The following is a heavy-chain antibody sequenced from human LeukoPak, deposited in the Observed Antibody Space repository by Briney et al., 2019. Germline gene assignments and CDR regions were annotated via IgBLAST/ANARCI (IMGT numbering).Heavy chain of an antibody. J-gene: IGHJ4*02. V-gene: IGHV3-30*18. CDR3: AKDDYYDTSGYRD. D-gene: IGHD3-22*01. CDR1: GFTFSSYG. Sequence: PGGSLRLSCAASGFTFSSYGMHWVRQAPGKGLEWVAVISYDVGKKYYADFVKGRFTFSRDNSKNTLYLQMNSLRAEDAAVYYCAKDDYYDTSGYRDWGQGTLVTVSS. CDR2: ISYDVGKK.